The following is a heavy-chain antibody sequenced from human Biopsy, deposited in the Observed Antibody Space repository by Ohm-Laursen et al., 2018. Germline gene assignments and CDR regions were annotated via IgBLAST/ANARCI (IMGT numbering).Heavy chain of an antibody. Sequence: SLRLSCTASGFSVSRYDMNWVRQAPGKGLEWISYISETSSHIYDADSVRGRFTVARDIAKNSLYLQLSSLRVEDTAVYYCARDSSRRAREGGMDVWGQGTTVTVSS. J-gene: IGHJ6*02. CDR3: ARDSSRRAREGGMDV. D-gene: IGHD6-6*01. CDR2: ISETSSHI. V-gene: IGHV3-21*01. CDR1: GFSVSRYD.